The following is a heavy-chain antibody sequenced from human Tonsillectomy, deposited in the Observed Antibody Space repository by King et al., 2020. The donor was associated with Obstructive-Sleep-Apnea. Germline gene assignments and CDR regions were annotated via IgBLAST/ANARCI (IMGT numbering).Heavy chain of an antibody. J-gene: IGHJ2*01. CDR2: IRYDGSNK. Sequence: QLVQSGGGVVQPGGSLRLSCAASGFTFSSYGMHWVRQAPGKGLEWVAFIRYDGSNKYYADSVKGRFTISRDNSKNTLYLQMNSLRAEDTAVYYCAKDYYYGSGSYARQNWYFDLWGSGTLVTVSS. D-gene: IGHD3-10*01. CDR3: AKDYYYGSGSYARQNWYFDL. V-gene: IGHV3-30*02. CDR1: GFTFSSYG.